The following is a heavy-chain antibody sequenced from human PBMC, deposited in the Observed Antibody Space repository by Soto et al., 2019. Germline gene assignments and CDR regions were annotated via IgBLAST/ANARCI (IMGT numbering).Heavy chain of an antibody. CDR3: ARGGVPAAMPYYYYGMDV. CDR2: IYYSGST. CDR1: GGSISSGGYY. V-gene: IGHV4-31*03. J-gene: IGHJ6*02. D-gene: IGHD2-2*01. Sequence: QVQLQESGPGLVKPSQTLSLTCTVSGGSISSGGYYWSWIRQHPGKGLEWIGYIYYSGSTYYNPXXKSRVTISVDXXKXQXXLKLSSVTAADTAVYYCARGGVPAAMPYYYYGMDVWGQGTTVTVSS.